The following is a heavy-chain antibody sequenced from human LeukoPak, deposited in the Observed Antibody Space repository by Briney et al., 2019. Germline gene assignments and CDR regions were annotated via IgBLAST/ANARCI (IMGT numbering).Heavy chain of an antibody. CDR3: AGGLGFIGRGKGEDY. D-gene: IGHD2-15*01. Sequence: GASVKVSCKASGYTFTGYYMHWVRQAPGQGLEWMGWINPNSGGTNYAQKFQGRVTMTRDTSISTAYMELSRLRSDDTAVYYCAGGLGFIGRGKGEDYWAKEPLVTVSS. J-gene: IGHJ4*02. CDR1: GYTFTGYY. CDR2: INPNSGGT. V-gene: IGHV1-2*02.